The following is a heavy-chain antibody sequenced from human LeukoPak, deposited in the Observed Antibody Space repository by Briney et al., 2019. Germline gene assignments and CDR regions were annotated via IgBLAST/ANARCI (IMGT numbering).Heavy chain of an antibody. J-gene: IGHJ5*02. Sequence: KPSETLSLTCTVSGYSISSGYYWGWIRQPPGKGLEWIGSISHSGSPYYNPSLKSQVTISVHTSKNQFSLKLSSVTAADTAVYYCARDHLAVAGFDPWGQGTLVTVSS. CDR1: GYSISSGYY. V-gene: IGHV4-38-2*02. CDR3: ARDHLAVAGFDP. CDR2: ISHSGSP. D-gene: IGHD6-19*01.